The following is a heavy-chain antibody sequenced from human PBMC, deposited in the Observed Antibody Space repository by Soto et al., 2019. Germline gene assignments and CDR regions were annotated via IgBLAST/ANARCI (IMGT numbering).Heavy chain of an antibody. CDR1: GGSVSRGSYY. V-gene: IGHV4-61*01. J-gene: IGHJ4*02. CDR3: ARGNAGYYGDYGYFDY. D-gene: IGHD4-17*01. Sequence: PSETLSLTCTVSGGSVSRGSYYWSWIRQPPGKGLEWIGYIYYSGSPNYSPSLKSRVTISVDTSKNQFSLKLSSVTAADTAVYYCARGNAGYYGDYGYFDYWGQGTLVTVSS. CDR2: IYYSGSP.